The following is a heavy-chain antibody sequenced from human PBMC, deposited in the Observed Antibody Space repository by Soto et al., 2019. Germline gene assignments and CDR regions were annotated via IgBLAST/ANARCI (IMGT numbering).Heavy chain of an antibody. CDR3: ARDPDRGGAFDI. CDR1: GFTFSDSY. D-gene: IGHD3-10*01. V-gene: IGHV3-11*06. J-gene: IGHJ3*02. Sequence: VQLVESGGGLVKPGGSLRLSCVASGFTFSDSYMIWIRQAPGKGLEWVSYISTSSVYTNYADSVKGRFTISRDNANNSLYLQMDSLRADDTAVYYCARDPDRGGAFDIWGQGTMVTVSS. CDR2: ISTSSVYT.